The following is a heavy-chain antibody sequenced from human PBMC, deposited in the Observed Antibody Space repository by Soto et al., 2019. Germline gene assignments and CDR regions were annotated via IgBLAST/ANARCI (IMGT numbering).Heavy chain of an antibody. CDR1: GNTFTNLD. V-gene: IGHV1-8*01. J-gene: IGHJ4*02. D-gene: IGHD5-18*01. CDR3: ARYIYGQGFVS. Sequence: QVQLVQSGAEVKKPGASVKVSCKASGNTFTNLDLNWVRQAPGQGLEWMGWMHANSGLIGYAQKFQGRVSMTRNPSISTAYMELSSLRAEDTAVYYCARYIYGQGFVSWGQGTLVIVSS. CDR2: MHANSGLI.